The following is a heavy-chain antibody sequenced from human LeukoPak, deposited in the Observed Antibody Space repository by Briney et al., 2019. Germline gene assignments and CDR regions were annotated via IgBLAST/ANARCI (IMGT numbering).Heavy chain of an antibody. D-gene: IGHD3-10*01. Sequence: GVSLRLSCAASGFTFSDYYMSWIRQAPGKGLEWVSYISSPDTSIFYADSVKGRFTVSRDNTKNSLFLQMNSLRVEDTAVYYCARVSPYYYGAGPYYVIYWGQGTLVTVSS. CDR1: GFTFSDYY. V-gene: IGHV3-11*01. CDR3: ARVSPYYYGAGPYYVIY. CDR2: ISSPDTSI. J-gene: IGHJ4*02.